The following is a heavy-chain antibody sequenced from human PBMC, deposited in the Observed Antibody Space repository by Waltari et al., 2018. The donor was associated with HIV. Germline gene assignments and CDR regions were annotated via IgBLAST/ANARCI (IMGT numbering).Heavy chain of an antibody. V-gene: IGHV4-59*01. CDR2: IYYSGST. CDR1: GGSISSSY. D-gene: IGHD1-26*01. CDR3: ARSGSYRGYFDY. Sequence: QVQLQESGPGLVKPSETLSLTCTVSGGSISSSYWSWIRQPPGKGLEWIGYIYYSGSTNYNPSLKSRVTISVDTSKNQFSLKLSSVTAADTAVYYCARSGSYRGYFDYWGQGTLVTVSS. J-gene: IGHJ4*02.